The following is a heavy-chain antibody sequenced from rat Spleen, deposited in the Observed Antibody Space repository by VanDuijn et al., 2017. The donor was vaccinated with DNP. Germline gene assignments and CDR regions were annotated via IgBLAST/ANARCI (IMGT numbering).Heavy chain of an antibody. CDR3: AYGGY. CDR1: GFIFSNYD. CDR2: ISPSGGST. J-gene: IGHJ2*01. V-gene: IGHV5-25*01. D-gene: IGHD1-11*01. Sequence: EVQLVESGGGLVQPGRSLKLSCAASGFIFSNYDMAWVRQAPTKGLEWVASISPSGGSTDYRDSVKGRFSVSRDNAKSSLYLQMDSLKSEDSATYYCAYGGYWGQGVMVTVSS.